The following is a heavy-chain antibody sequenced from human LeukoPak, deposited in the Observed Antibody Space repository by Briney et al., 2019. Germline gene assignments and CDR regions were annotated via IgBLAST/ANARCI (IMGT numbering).Heavy chain of an antibody. D-gene: IGHD3-10*01. J-gene: IGHJ4*02. CDR1: GFTFSSFA. CDR2: ICGGGDYT. CDR3: AKGSHFDY. V-gene: IGHV3-23*01. Sequence: PGGSLRLSCAASGFTFSSFAMSWVRQAPGKGLEWVSTICGGGDYTYYADSVKGRFTISRDDSKNTLYLQMNSLRAEDTAVYYCAKGSHFDYWGPGTLVTVSS.